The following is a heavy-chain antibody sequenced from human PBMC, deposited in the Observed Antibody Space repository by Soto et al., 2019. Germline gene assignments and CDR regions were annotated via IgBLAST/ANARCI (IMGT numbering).Heavy chain of an antibody. D-gene: IGHD5-12*01. CDR3: ARGRIVASIHDAFEI. V-gene: IGHV1-18*01. J-gene: IGHJ3*02. Sequence: QGQLLQSGDEVKTPGASVRVSCTASGYPFTSYGISWVRQAPGQGLEWVAWISAYNGKRDTAQKFQGRVTMTLDTSTDTAHMELGDLTSADTAVYYCARGRIVASIHDAFEIWGQGKKVTVSS. CDR1: GYPFTSYG. CDR2: ISAYNGKR.